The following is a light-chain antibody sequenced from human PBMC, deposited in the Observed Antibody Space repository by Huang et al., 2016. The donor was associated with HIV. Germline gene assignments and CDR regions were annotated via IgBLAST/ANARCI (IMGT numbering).Light chain of an antibody. CDR2: DAS. CDR1: QSVSRY. J-gene: IGKJ2*01. V-gene: IGKV3-11*01. Sequence: EIVLTQSPATLSLSPGERATLSCRASQSVSRYLAWYQQKPGQAPRLRIYDASNRATGIPARCSGSGSGTDFTLTISSLEPEDFAVYYCQQRSNWPPYTFGQGTKLEIK. CDR3: QQRSNWPPYT.